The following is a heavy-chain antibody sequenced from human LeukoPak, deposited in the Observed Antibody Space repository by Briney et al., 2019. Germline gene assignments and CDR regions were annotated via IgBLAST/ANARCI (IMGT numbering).Heavy chain of an antibody. CDR3: ATDSNSGYVDFDY. D-gene: IGHD5-12*01. V-gene: IGHV3-20*04. J-gene: IGHJ4*02. Sequence: GGSLRLSCAASGFTFDDYGMSWVRQAPGKGLEWVSGINWNGGSTGYADSVKGRFTISRDNSKNTLYLQMGSLRAEDMAVYYCATDSNSGYVDFDYWGQGTLVTVSS. CDR1: GFTFDDYG. CDR2: INWNGGST.